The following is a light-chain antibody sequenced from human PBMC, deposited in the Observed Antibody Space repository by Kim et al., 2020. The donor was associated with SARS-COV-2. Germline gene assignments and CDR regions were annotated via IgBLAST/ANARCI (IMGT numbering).Light chain of an antibody. CDR1: KLGDKY. CDR3: QAWDSSTAV. CDR2: QDS. J-gene: IGLJ2*01. V-gene: IGLV3-1*01. Sequence: VAQGQTASITCSGNKLGDKYACWYQQKPDQSPVLVIYQDSKRPSGIPERFSGSNSGNTATLTISGTQAMDEADYYCQAWDSSTAVFGGGTQLTVL.